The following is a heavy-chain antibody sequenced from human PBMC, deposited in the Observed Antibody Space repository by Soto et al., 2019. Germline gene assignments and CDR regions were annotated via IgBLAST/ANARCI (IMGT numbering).Heavy chain of an antibody. CDR1: GGTFSTYS. D-gene: IGHD3-3*01. J-gene: IGHJ6*02. Sequence: EQLVQSGAEVKKPGSSVKVSCEASGGTFSTYSISWVRQAPGHALEWMGEVIPYFGTANHAQKFQGRVTLTVDASTSTAYMELRSLRSEDTALYDCARVRISFRRRGGHYYEDGMDVWGQGTRVTVSS. V-gene: IGHV1-69*01. CDR3: ARVRISFRRRGGHYYEDGMDV. CDR2: VIPYFGTA.